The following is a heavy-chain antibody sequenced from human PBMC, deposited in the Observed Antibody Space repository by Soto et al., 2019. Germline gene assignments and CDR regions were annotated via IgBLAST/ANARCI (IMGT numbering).Heavy chain of an antibody. D-gene: IGHD3-22*01. CDR3: ARSISGYHYYFDY. J-gene: IGHJ4*01. CDR1: GGSISTYY. CDR2: IYYSGIT. Sequence: SETLSITCTVSGGSISTYYWSWIRQPPGKGLEWIAYIYYSGITNYNPSLKSRLTISVDTSKTQFSLKLSSVTAADTAVYYCARSISGYHYYFDYWGHGTLVTVSS. V-gene: IGHV4-59*01.